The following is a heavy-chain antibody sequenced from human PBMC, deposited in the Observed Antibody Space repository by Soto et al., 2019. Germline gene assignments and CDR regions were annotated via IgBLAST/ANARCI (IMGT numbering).Heavy chain of an antibody. Sequence: QVQLVQSGAEVEKPGASVKVSCKASGYTFTSYAMHWVRQAPGQRLEWMGWINAGKGNTKYSQKFQGRVTITRDTSASTAYMEVSSLRSEDTAVYYCARGDYYDIHDYWGQGTLVTVSS. CDR2: INAGKGNT. CDR1: GYTFTSYA. V-gene: IGHV1-3*01. D-gene: IGHD3-22*01. J-gene: IGHJ4*02. CDR3: ARGDYYDIHDY.